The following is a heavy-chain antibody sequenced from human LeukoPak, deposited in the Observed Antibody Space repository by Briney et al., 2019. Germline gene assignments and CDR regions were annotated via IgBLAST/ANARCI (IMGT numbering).Heavy chain of an antibody. V-gene: IGHV1-2*02. CDR2: INPNSGGT. CDR3: ARDLRLGELSLTYYFDY. J-gene: IGHJ4*02. Sequence: GASVKVSCKASGYTFTGYYMPWVRQAPGHGREWMGWINPNSGGTNYAQKFQGRVTMARDTSISTAYMELSRLRSDDTAVYYCARDLRLGELSLTYYFDYWGQGTLVTVSS. D-gene: IGHD3-16*02. CDR1: GYTFTGYY.